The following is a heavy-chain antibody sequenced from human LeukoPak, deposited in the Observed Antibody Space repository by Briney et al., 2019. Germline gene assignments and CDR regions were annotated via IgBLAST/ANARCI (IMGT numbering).Heavy chain of an antibody. CDR1: GITFSNYW. J-gene: IGHJ4*02. Sequence: GGSLRLSCAASGITFSNYWMKWVRQAPGKGLEWLATIKQDGSDKFYVDSVKGRFTISRDNAGNSLCLQMNSLRAEDTAVYYCATYHNTLTAKRSYYWGQGTLVTVSS. V-gene: IGHV3-7*03. CDR3: ATYHNTLTAKRSYY. D-gene: IGHD2-21*02. CDR2: IKQDGSDK.